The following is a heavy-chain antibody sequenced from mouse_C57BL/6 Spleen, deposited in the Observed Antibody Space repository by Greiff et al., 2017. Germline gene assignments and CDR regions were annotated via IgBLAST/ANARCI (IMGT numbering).Heavy chain of an antibody. CDR3: ARGELRLPFAY. J-gene: IGHJ3*01. CDR1: GYTFTSYW. CDR2: IDPSDSYT. D-gene: IGHD3-2*02. V-gene: IGHV1-69*01. Sequence: QVQLQQPGAELVMPGASVKLSCKASGYTFTSYWMHWVKQRPGQGLEWIGEIDPSDSYTNYNQKFKGKSTLTVDKSSSTAYMQLSSLTFEDSAVYYCARGELRLPFAYWGQGTLVTVSA.